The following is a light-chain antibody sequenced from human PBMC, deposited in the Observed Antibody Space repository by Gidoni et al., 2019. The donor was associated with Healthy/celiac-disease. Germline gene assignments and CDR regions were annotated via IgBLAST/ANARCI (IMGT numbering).Light chain of an antibody. Sequence: QSVLTQPPSASGTPGQRVTISCSGSSSNIGSNTVNWYQQLPGTAPNLLIYSNTQRPSAVPDRFSGSKSGTSASLAISGLQSADEADYYCAAWDDSLNGVVFGGGTKLTVL. V-gene: IGLV1-44*01. J-gene: IGLJ2*01. CDR2: SNT. CDR1: SSNIGSNT. CDR3: AAWDDSLNGVV.